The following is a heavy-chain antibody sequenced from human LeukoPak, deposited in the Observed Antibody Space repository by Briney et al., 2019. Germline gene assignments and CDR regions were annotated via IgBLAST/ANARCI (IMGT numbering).Heavy chain of an antibody. CDR3: ARDFEVTTMTTSRFDY. Sequence: GGCLRLSCAATVLTFSSYTVHWVRQAPGKGLEWVVVISYDGSNKYYADSVKGRFTISRDNSKNTLYLQMNSLRAEDTAVYYCARDFEVTTMTTSRFDYWGQGTPVTVSS. V-gene: IGHV3-30-3*01. D-gene: IGHD4-17*01. J-gene: IGHJ4*02. CDR2: ISYDGSNK. CDR1: VLTFSSYT.